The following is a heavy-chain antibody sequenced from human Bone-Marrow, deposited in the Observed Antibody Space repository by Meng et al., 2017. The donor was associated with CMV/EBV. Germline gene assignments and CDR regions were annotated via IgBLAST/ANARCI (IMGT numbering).Heavy chain of an antibody. J-gene: IGHJ4*02. CDR2: MSASAGST. Sequence: CAASGVTFRTSFMTWVRQAPGKGLEWVSSMSASAGSTSYADSVKGRFTIFRDNSKNTLYLQMNSLRVEDTALYYCTKGGIGSSGLDFWGQGTLVTVSS. CDR3: TKGGIGSSGLDF. CDR1: GVTFRTSF. D-gene: IGHD6-13*01. V-gene: IGHV3-23*01.